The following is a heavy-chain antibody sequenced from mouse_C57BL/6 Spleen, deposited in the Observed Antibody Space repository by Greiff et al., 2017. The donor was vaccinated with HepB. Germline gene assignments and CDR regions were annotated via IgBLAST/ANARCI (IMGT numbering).Heavy chain of an antibody. Sequence: QVQLQQPGTELVKPGASVKLSCKASGYTFTTYWMHWVKQRPGQGLEWIGNINPSNGGTNYNEKFKSKATLTVDKSSSTAYMQLSSLTSEDSAVYYCARSEAAQAFFDYWGQGTTLTVSS. J-gene: IGHJ2*01. CDR3: ARSEAAQAFFDY. D-gene: IGHD3-2*02. CDR2: INPSNGGT. CDR1: GYTFTTYW. V-gene: IGHV1-53*01.